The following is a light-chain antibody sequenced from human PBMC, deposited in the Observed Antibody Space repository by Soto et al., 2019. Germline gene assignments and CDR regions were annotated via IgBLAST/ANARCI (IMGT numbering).Light chain of an antibody. CDR3: QQYEVSPTT. J-gene: IGKJ1*01. Sequence: EIVLTQSPGTLSLSPGERATLSCRASQHVGNAFLGWYQQKPGQAPRLLMYGTSGRATGIPDRFIGSGSGTDFTLTISSLEPNDFAVYYYQQYEVSPTTFGQGTKVEIK. CDR1: QHVGNAF. CDR2: GTS. V-gene: IGKV3-20*01.